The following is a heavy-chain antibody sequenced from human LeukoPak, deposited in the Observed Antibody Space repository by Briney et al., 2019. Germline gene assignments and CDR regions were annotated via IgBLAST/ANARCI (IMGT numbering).Heavy chain of an antibody. Sequence: SETLSLTCTVSGGSISSSSYYWGWIRQPPGKGLEWIGSIYYSGSTYYNPSLKSRVTISVDTSKNQFSLKLSSVTAADTAVYYCARHGCSSTSCYRYYYYYMDVWGKGTTVTVSS. CDR2: IYYSGST. CDR3: ARHGCSSTSCYRYYYYYMDV. J-gene: IGHJ6*03. V-gene: IGHV4-39*01. CDR1: GGSISSSSYY. D-gene: IGHD2-2*02.